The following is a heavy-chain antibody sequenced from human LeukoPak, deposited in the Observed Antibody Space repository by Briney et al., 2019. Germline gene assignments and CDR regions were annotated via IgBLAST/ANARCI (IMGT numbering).Heavy chain of an antibody. D-gene: IGHD3-22*01. CDR2: ISGRGDRT. CDR1: GFTFSSYA. Sequence: PGGSLRLSCAASGFTFSSYAMSWVRQGPAKGLQWVAAISGRGDRTYYGDSMKGWTTISRDNSKNTLYLQMNSLRADDTAIYYCAKENYYDSSGYPETWGQGILVTVSS. CDR3: AKENYYDSSGYPET. J-gene: IGHJ5*02. V-gene: IGHV3-23*01.